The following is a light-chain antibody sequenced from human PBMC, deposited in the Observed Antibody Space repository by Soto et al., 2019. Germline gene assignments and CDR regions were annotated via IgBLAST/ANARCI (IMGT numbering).Light chain of an antibody. J-gene: IGKJ4*01. V-gene: IGKV1-39*01. CDR3: QQSYTAPLT. CDR1: QSISTY. Sequence: EIQMTQSPSSLSASVGYRVTITCLASQSISTYLNWYQQKPGKAPNLLIFAASTLQSGVPSRFSGSGSGTDFTLTIRSLQPEDFATYYCQQSYTAPLTFGGGTKVDIK. CDR2: AAS.